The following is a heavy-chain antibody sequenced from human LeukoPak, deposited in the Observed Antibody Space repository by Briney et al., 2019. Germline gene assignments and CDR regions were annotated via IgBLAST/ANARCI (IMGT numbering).Heavy chain of an antibody. CDR2: IWYDGSNK. Sequence: GGSLRLSCAASGFTFSSYGMHWVRQAPGKGLEWVAVIWYDGSNKYYADSVKGRFTISRDNSKNTLYLQMNSLRAEDTAVYYCAKDAFKGDSSGYYLGINWFDPWGQGTLVTVSS. J-gene: IGHJ5*02. D-gene: IGHD3-22*01. CDR3: AKDAFKGDSSGYYLGINWFDP. V-gene: IGHV3-33*06. CDR1: GFTFSSYG.